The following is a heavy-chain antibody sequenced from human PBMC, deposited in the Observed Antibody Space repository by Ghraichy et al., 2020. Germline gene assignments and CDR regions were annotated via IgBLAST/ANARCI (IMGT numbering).Heavy chain of an antibody. CDR1: GYSLTSYW. D-gene: IGHD2-15*01. Sequence: GESLKISCKGSGYSLTSYWIGWVRQMPGKGLEWMGIIYPGDSDTRYSPSFQGQVTISADKSISTAYLQWSSLKASDTAMYYCARHRRSGGSWVSGGMDVWGQGTTVTVSS. CDR3: ARHRRSGGSWVSGGMDV. CDR2: IYPGDSDT. V-gene: IGHV5-51*01. J-gene: IGHJ6*02.